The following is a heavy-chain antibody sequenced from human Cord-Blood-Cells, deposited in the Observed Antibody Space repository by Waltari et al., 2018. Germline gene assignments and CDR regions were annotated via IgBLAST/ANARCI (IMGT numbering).Heavy chain of an antibody. D-gene: IGHD3-3*01. Sequence: QVQLQESGPGLVKPSETLSPTCTVSGGSISSYYWSWIRQPPGKGLEWIGYIYYSGSTNYNPSLKSRVTISVDTSKNQFSLKLSSVTAADTAVYYCARSEGDFWSGYKYFQHWGQGTLVTVSS. J-gene: IGHJ1*01. V-gene: IGHV4-59*01. CDR2: IYYSGST. CDR1: GGSISSYY. CDR3: ARSEGDFWSGYKYFQH.